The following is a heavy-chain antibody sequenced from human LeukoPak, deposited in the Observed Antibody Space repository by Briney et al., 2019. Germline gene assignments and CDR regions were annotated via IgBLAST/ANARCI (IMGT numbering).Heavy chain of an antibody. Sequence: PGGSLRLSCAASGFTFSNARMSWVRQAPGKGLEWIGRIKRKTDGGTADYAAPVTGRFTISRDDSKNTLYLQMNSLKTEDTALYYCTTDGFPPTYFDYWGQGTLVTVSS. CDR1: GFTFSNAR. CDR3: TTDGFPPTYFDY. J-gene: IGHJ4*02. CDR2: IKRKTDGGTA. D-gene: IGHD4-11*01. V-gene: IGHV3-15*01.